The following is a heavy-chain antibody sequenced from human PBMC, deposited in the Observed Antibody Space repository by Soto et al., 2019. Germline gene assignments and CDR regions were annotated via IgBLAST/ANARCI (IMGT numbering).Heavy chain of an antibody. D-gene: IGHD2-21*01. J-gene: IGHJ4*01. CDR3: ARYSGTFDL. V-gene: IGHV3-30-3*01. CDR1: GFTFNNYF. Sequence: QVQLVESGGGVVQPGKSLRLSCAASGFTFNNYFFHWVRQAPGKGLEWVAVISYDGGNKYYADSVKGRFTISRDNSKKTVFLQMDTLRREDTAVYYCARYSGTFDLWGQGTLVTVAS. CDR2: ISYDGGNK.